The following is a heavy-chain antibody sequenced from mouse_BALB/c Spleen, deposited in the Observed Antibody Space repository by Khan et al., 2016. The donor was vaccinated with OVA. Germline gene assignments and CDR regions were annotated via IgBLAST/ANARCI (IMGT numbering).Heavy chain of an antibody. J-gene: IGHJ2*01. CDR2: ISSSGST. Sequence: EVQLQESGPGLVKPSQSLSLTCTVTGYSITSGYGWNWIRQFPGNILEWVGYISSSGSTNYNPSLQSRISITPDTSKNQFFLQLNAETNDDTATYYCARTARIKYWGQGTTLTVSA. V-gene: IGHV3-2*02. CDR1: GYSITSGYG. D-gene: IGHD1-2*01. CDR3: ARTARIKY.